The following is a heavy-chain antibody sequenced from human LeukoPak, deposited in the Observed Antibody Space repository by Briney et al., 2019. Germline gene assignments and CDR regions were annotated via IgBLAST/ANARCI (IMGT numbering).Heavy chain of an antibody. J-gene: IGHJ4*02. CDR3: ARVGDYYETSDYDY. CDR2: ISSNGGTT. D-gene: IGHD3-22*01. V-gene: IGHV3-64*01. Sequence: GGSLRLSCAASGFTFSSYAMHWVRQAPGKGLEFVSAISSNGGTTSYANSVKGRFTISRDNSKDTLYLQMGSLRAEDMALYYCARVGDYYETSDYDYWGQGTLVTVSS. CDR1: GFTFSSYA.